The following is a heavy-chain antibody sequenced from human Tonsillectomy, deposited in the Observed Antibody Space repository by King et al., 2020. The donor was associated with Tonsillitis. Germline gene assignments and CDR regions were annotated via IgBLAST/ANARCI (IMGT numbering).Heavy chain of an antibody. CDR3: AGGGGRPWDNFDY. J-gene: IGHJ4*02. V-gene: IGHV3-23*04. CDR1: GFTFSSYA. CDR2: IRNSGGTT. D-gene: IGHD1-26*01. Sequence: VQLVQSGGGLVQPGGSLRLSCAASGFTFSSYAMTWVRQAPGKGLEWVSAIRNSGGTTYYADSVMGRFTVFRDNSKNMLYLQMNSLRADDTAVYYCAGGGGRPWDNFDYWGQGALVPVSS.